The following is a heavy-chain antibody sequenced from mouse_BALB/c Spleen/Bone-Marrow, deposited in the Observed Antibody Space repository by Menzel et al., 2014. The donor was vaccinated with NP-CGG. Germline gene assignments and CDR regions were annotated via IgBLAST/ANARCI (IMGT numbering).Heavy chain of an antibody. CDR1: GFDFSGYW. D-gene: IGHD1-1*01. CDR3: ASLNYYGGMFV. Sequence: EVQGVESGGGLVQPGGTLKLSCAVSGFDFSGYWISWVRQAPGKGLEWIGAINPDRSTINYSPFLTDKFIISSDNANNTLYLQMSKVRYEDTVLYCGASLNYYGGMFVWGEGTSVTVSS. CDR2: INPDRSTI. V-gene: IGHV4-1*02. J-gene: IGHJ1*01.